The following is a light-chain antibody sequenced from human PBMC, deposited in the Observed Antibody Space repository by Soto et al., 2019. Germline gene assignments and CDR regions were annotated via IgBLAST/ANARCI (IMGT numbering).Light chain of an antibody. V-gene: IGKV3-20*01. J-gene: IGKJ5*01. CDR1: QTVRNNY. CDR2: DAS. CDR3: QQYGSSIT. Sequence: VLTQSPGTLSLSPGETATLSCRASQTVRNNYLAWYQQKPGQAPRLLIYDASSRATGIPDRFSGGGSGTDFTLTISRLEPEDFAVYYCQQYGSSITFGQGTRLEIK.